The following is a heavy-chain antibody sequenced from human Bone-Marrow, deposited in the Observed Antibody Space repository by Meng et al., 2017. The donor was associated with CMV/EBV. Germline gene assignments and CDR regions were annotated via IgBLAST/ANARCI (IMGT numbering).Heavy chain of an antibody. D-gene: IGHD2-2*01. CDR2: ISSSSSYI. CDR3: ARVLGDCSSTSCYVYYFDY. J-gene: IGHJ4*02. CDR1: GFTFSSYS. V-gene: IGHV3-21*01. Sequence: GGSLRLSCAASGFTFSSYSMNWVRQAPGKGLEWVSSISSSSSYIYYADSVKGRFTISRDNAKNSLYLQMNSLRAEDTAVYYCARVLGDCSSTSCYVYYFDYWGRGTLVTVSS.